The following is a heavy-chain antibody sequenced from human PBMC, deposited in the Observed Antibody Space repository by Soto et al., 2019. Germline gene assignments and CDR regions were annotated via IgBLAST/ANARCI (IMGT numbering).Heavy chain of an antibody. CDR3: VRGKPTYSSSSDYYYYGMDV. V-gene: IGHV1-69*06. D-gene: IGHD6-6*01. J-gene: IGHJ6*02. Sequence: QVQLVQSGAEVKKPGSSVKVSCKASGGTFSSYAISWVRQAPGQGLEWMGGIIPIFGTANYAQKFQGRVTITADKSTSTAYMELSSLRSEDTAVYYCVRGKPTYSSSSDYYYYGMDVWGQGTTVTISS. CDR1: GGTFSSYA. CDR2: IIPIFGTA.